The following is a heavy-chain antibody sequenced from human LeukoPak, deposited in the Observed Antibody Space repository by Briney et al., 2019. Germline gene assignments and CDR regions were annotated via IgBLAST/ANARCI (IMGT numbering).Heavy chain of an antibody. J-gene: IGHJ4*02. D-gene: IGHD6-19*01. CDR3: AKRLTVAGSGYYFDY. CDR1: GFTFSSYA. V-gene: IGHV3-23*01. CDR2: ISGGGGST. Sequence: GGSLRLSCAASGFTFSSYAMSWVRQAPGKGLEWVSTISGGGGSTYYADSVKGRFTISRDNSKNTLYLQMNSLRAEDTAVYYCAKRLTVAGSGYYFDYWGQGTLVTVSS.